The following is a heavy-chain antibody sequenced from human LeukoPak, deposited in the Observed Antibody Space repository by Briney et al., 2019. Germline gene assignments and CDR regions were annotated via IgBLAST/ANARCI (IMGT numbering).Heavy chain of an antibody. CDR1: GGSISSYY. CDR2: IYYSGST. J-gene: IGHJ4*02. D-gene: IGHD3-10*01. V-gene: IGHV4-59*08. Sequence: PSETLSLTCTVSGGSISSYYRSWIRQPPGKGLEWIGYIYYSGSTNYNPSLKSRVTISVDTSKNQFSLKLSSVTAADTAVYYCARFFYGSGSYYTDYWGQGTLVTVSS. CDR3: ARFFYGSGSYYTDY.